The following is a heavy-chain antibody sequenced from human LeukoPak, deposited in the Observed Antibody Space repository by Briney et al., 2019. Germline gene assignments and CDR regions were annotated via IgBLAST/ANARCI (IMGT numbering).Heavy chain of an antibody. Sequence: GGSLRLSCAASGFTFSSYAMSWVRQAPGKGLEWVSTISNSGGTTYYADSVKGRFTISRDNSKNTLYLQMNSLRAEDTAVYYCAKDSPLLPDGPWGQGTLVTVSS. CDR3: AKDSPLLPDGP. J-gene: IGHJ4*02. V-gene: IGHV3-23*01. CDR2: ISNSGGTT. D-gene: IGHD3-22*01. CDR1: GFTFSSYA.